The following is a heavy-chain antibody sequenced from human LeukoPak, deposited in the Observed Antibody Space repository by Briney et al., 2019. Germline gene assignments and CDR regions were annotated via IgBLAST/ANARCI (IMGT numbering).Heavy chain of an antibody. CDR2: IYYSGST. V-gene: IGHV4-59*01. CDR1: GGSISSYY. D-gene: IGHD2-15*01. CDR3: ARDMGYCSGGSCYAWYYYGMDV. J-gene: IGHJ6*02. Sequence: SETLSLTCTVSGGSISSYYWSWIRQPPGKGLEWIGYIYYSGSTNYNPSPKSRVTISVDTSKNQFSLKLSSVTAADTAVYYCARDMGYCSGGSCYAWYYYGMDVWGQGTTVTVSS.